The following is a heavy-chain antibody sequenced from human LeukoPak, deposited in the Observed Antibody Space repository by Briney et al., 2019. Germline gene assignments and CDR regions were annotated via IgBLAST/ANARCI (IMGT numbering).Heavy chain of an antibody. Sequence: PSETLSLTCSVSGYSISSGNYWGWIRLPPGKGLQWIGSIYLSGSTYYNPSLKSRVTISVDTSKNQFSLKLSSVTAADTAVYYCAKGYCRGNSCYDDRGAFDYWGQGTLVTVSS. CDR1: GYSISSGNY. CDR3: AKGYCRGNSCYDDRGAFDY. V-gene: IGHV4-38-2*02. CDR2: IYLSGST. D-gene: IGHD2-2*01. J-gene: IGHJ4*02.